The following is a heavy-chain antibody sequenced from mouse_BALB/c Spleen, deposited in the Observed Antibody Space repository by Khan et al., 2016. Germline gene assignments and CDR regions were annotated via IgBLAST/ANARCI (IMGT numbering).Heavy chain of an antibody. J-gene: IGHJ3*01. CDR1: GFTFSGFG. Sequence: EVELVESGGGLVQPGGSRKLSCAASGFTFSGFGMHWVRQAPEKGLEWVAYISSGSSTIYYADTVEGRFTISRDNPTNTLFLQMTSLRSDDTAMYYCARSGGNDWFAYWGQGTLVTVSA. CDR3: ARSGGNDWFAY. V-gene: IGHV5-17*02. D-gene: IGHD2-1*01. CDR2: ISSGSSTI.